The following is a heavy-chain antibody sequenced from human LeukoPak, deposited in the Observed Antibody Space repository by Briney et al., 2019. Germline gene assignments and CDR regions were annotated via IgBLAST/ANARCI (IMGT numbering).Heavy chain of an antibody. D-gene: IGHD3-9*01. Sequence: ASVKVSCKASGYTFTSYYMHWVRQAPGQGLEWMGIINPSGGSTSYAQKFQGRVTMTRDTSTSTVYMELSSLRSEDTAVYYCARGTGEKGILTGYYQGNFFDYWGQGTLVTVSS. CDR1: GYTFTSYY. CDR2: INPSGGST. V-gene: IGHV1-46*01. J-gene: IGHJ4*02. CDR3: ARGTGEKGILTGYYQGNFFDY.